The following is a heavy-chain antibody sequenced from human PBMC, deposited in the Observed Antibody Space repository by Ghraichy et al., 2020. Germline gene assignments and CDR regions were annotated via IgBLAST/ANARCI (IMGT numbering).Heavy chain of an antibody. CDR3: AHRDRTFDY. CDR2: IKPGGGGK. V-gene: IGHV3-7*01. J-gene: IGHJ4*02. Sequence: VSWVRQAPGTGRGGVATIKPGGGGKCYLASVKGRFTVSRHNAKNSLYLQMNSLTAEDTAVYYCAHRDRTFDYWGLGTLVTVSS. D-gene: IGHD1-14*01.